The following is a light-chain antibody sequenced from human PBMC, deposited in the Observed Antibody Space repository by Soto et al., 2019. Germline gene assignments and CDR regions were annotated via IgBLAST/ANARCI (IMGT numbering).Light chain of an antibody. Sequence: EIVLTQSPATLSLSPGERATLSCRASQSVSSYLAWYQQKPGQAPRLLINDASNRATGIPARFSGSGSGTDFTLTISNLEPEDFAVYYCQQRSNWPPTITFGQGTRLEIK. CDR3: QQRSNWPPTIT. CDR1: QSVSSY. V-gene: IGKV3-11*01. J-gene: IGKJ5*01. CDR2: DAS.